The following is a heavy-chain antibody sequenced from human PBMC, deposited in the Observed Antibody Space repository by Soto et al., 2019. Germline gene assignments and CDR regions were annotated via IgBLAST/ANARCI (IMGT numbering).Heavy chain of an antibody. CDR2: ISSSSSTI. D-gene: IGHD6-19*01. Sequence: EVQLVESGGGLVQPGGSLRLSCAASGFTFNNFGMNWVRQAPGKGLEWVSYISSSSSTIYYADSVKGRFTISGDNAKNSLYLQMNSLRAEDTAVYYCARGYSSGWYSWFDPWGQGTLVTVSS. CDR1: GFTFNNFG. J-gene: IGHJ5*02. V-gene: IGHV3-48*01. CDR3: ARGYSSGWYSWFDP.